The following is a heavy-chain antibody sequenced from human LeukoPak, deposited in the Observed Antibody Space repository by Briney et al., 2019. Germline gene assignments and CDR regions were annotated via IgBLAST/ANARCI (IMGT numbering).Heavy chain of an antibody. J-gene: IGHJ6*02. Sequence: SETLSLTCTVSGGSISGSSYYWGWIRQPPGKGLEWIGSIYYSGSTYYNPSLKSRVTISVDTSKNQFSLKLNSVTATDTAVYYCARGNLKYYGDYVNYYYGMDVWGQGTTVTVSS. V-gene: IGHV4-39*02. CDR2: IYYSGST. CDR1: GGSISGSSYY. CDR3: ARGNLKYYGDYVNYYYGMDV. D-gene: IGHD4-17*01.